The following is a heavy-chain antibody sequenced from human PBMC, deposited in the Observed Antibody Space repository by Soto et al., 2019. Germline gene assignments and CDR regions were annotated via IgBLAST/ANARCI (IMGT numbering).Heavy chain of an antibody. CDR2: IYYSGST. V-gene: IGHV4-59*01. CDR1: GGSISSYY. J-gene: IGHJ4*02. D-gene: IGHD2-2*01. CDR3: ASGRDIVVVPAAY. Sequence: SETLSLTCTVSGGSISSYYWSWIRQPPGKGLEWIGYIYYSGSTNYNPSLKSRVTISVDTSKNLFSLKLSSVTAADSSVYYCASGRDIVVVPAAYWGQGTLVTVSS.